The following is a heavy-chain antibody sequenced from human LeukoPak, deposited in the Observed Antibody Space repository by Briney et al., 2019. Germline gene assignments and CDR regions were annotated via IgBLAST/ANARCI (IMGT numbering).Heavy chain of an antibody. V-gene: IGHV3-21*01. CDR2: ISSSSSYK. CDR1: GFNFRAYW. D-gene: IGHD2-2*01. J-gene: IGHJ5*02. Sequence: GGSLRLSCTTSGFNFRAYWMGWVRQAPGKGLEWVSSISSSSSYKHYADSVKGRFTISRDNAKNSLFLQMNSLRAEDTAVYYCASLDIVIVAAAIDDPWGQGTLVTVSS. CDR3: ASLDIVIVAAAIDDP.